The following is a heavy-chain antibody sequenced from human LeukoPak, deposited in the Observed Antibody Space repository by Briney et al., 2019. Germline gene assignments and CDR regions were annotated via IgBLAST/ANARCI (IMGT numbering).Heavy chain of an antibody. J-gene: IGHJ5*02. Sequence: GGSLRLSCAASGFTFSSYGMHWVRQAPGKGLEWVADIWYDGSNKYYADSVKGRFTISRDNSKNTLYLQMNSLRAEDTAVYYCARAGVAAAGFPNYWFDPWGQGTLVTVSS. CDR1: GFTFSSYG. V-gene: IGHV3-33*01. CDR3: ARAGVAAAGFPNYWFDP. D-gene: IGHD6-13*01. CDR2: IWYDGSNK.